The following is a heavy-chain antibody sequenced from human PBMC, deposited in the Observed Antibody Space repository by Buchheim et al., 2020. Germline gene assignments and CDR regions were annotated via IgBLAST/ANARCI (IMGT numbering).Heavy chain of an antibody. CDR3: VRDRRDGDSEFDY. D-gene: IGHD5-24*01. CDR2: LDSDGRRT. J-gene: IGHJ4*02. Sequence: EVQLVESGGGLVQPGGSLRLSCAASGFTFSVYWMHWVRQVPGKGLVWVARLDSDGRRTNYADSVKGRFTISRDNTKNTLYLQMNSLRVEDTAVYYCVRDRRDGDSEFDYGGQGT. V-gene: IGHV3-74*01. CDR1: GFTFSVYW.